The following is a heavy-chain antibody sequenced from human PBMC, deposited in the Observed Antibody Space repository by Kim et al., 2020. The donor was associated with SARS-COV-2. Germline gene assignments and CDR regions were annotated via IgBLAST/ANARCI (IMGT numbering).Heavy chain of an antibody. D-gene: IGHD3-3*01. Sequence: SETLSLTCTVSGGSISSYYWSWIRQPPGKGLEWIGYIYYSWSTNYNPSLKSRVTISVDTSKNQFSLKLNSVPAADTAVYYCARDRRGYDFWSTYYTAAPYFDYWGQGTLVTVSS. V-gene: IGHV4-59*01. CDR3: ARDRRGYDFWSTYYTAAPYFDY. J-gene: IGHJ4*02. CDR1: GGSISSYY. CDR2: IYYSWST.